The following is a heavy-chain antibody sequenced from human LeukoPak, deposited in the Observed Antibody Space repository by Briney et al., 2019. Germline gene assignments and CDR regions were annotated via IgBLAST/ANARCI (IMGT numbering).Heavy chain of an antibody. CDR2: ISGSGGST. CDR1: GFTFSSYA. V-gene: IGHV3-23*01. CDR3: AKDGQQLGWFDP. J-gene: IGHJ5*02. Sequence: PGGSLRLSCAASGFTFSSYAMSWVRQAPGKGLEWVSAISGSGGSTYYADTVKGRFTISRDNSKNTLYLQMNSLRAEDTAVYYCAKDGQQLGWFDPWGQGTLVTVSS. D-gene: IGHD6-13*01.